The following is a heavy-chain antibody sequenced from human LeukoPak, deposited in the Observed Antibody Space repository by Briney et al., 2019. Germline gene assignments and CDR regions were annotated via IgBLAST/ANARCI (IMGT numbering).Heavy chain of an antibody. J-gene: IGHJ4*02. D-gene: IGHD3-10*01. CDR2: ISITSDKI. CDR1: GFTFTGYS. CDR3: ARGRTMVRGVIGDY. Sequence: PGGSLRLSCAASGFTFTGYSTNWFRQAPGKGLEWVSYISITSDKIYYADSVKGRFTISRDNARNSLYLQMNSLRAEDTAVYYCARGRTMVRGVIGDYWGQGTLVTVSS. V-gene: IGHV3-48*01.